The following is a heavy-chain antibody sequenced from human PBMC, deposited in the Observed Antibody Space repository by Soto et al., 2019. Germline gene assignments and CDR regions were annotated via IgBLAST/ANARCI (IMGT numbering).Heavy chain of an antibody. V-gene: IGHV4-59*08. Sequence: SETLSLTCSVSGGSISSYYWSWIRQPPGKGLEWIGYIYYTGSTNYNPSVKSRVTISVDTSKNQFSLKLSSVTAADTAVYYCASPKIAFYNWFDPWGQGTLVTVSS. CDR1: GGSISSYY. CDR3: ASPKIAFYNWFDP. D-gene: IGHD3-3*02. CDR2: IYYTGST. J-gene: IGHJ5*02.